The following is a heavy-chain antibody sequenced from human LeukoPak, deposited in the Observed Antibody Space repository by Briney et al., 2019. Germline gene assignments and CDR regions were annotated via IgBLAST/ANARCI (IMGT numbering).Heavy chain of an antibody. Sequence: QPGGSLRLSCAASGFTSSSYSMNWVRQAPGKGLEWVAVISYDGSNKYYADPVKGRFTISRDNSKNTLYLQMNSLRAEDTAVYYCARDLAGWWLHGGLDYWGQGTLVTVSS. CDR2: ISYDGSNK. CDR1: GFTSSSYS. V-gene: IGHV3-30*03. D-gene: IGHD5-12*01. J-gene: IGHJ4*02. CDR3: ARDLAGWWLHGGLDY.